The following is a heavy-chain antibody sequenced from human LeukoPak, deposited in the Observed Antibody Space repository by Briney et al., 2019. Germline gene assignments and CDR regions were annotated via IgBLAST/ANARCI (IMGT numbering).Heavy chain of an antibody. V-gene: IGHV4-61*02. Sequence: PSETLSLTCTVSGGSISSGSYYWSWIRQPAGKGLEWIGRIYTSGSTNYNPSLKSRVTISVDTSKNQFSVKLSSVTAADTAVYYCARSPQLLWFDPWGQGTLVTVSS. CDR2: IYTSGST. CDR3: ARSPQLLWFDP. J-gene: IGHJ5*02. CDR1: GGSISSGSYY. D-gene: IGHD6-6*01.